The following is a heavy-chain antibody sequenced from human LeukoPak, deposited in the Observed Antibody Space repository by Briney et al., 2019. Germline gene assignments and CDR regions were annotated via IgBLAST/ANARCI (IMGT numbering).Heavy chain of an antibody. CDR3: ARAPRSQCSSTSCYREGYYMDV. Sequence: PGGSLRLSCAASGFTFSSYAMHWVRQAPGKGLEWVAVISYDGSNKYYADSVKGRFTISRDNSKNTLYLQMNSLRAEDTAVYYCARAPRSQCSSTSCYREGYYMDVWGKGTTVTVSS. CDR1: GFTFSSYA. D-gene: IGHD2-2*01. V-gene: IGHV3-30-3*01. J-gene: IGHJ6*03. CDR2: ISYDGSNK.